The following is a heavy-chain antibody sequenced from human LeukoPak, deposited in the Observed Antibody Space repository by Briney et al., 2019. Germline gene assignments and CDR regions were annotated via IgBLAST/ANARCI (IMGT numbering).Heavy chain of an antibody. J-gene: IGHJ6*03. V-gene: IGHV1-3*03. CDR3: ARGPHYYDSSGYWYYYSYMDV. CDR2: VNAGNGYT. Sequence: ASVKVSCKASGYTFTTYAMHWVRQAPGHRLEWMGWVNAGNGYTEYSREFQGRVTITRDTSASTAYMELSSLRSEDMAVYYCARGPHYYDSSGYWYYYSYMDVWGKGTTVTVSS. D-gene: IGHD3-22*01. CDR1: GYTFTTYA.